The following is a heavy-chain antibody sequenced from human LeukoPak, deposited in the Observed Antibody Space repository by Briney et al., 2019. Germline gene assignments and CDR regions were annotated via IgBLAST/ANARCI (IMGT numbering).Heavy chain of an antibody. J-gene: IGHJ4*02. CDR1: GFTFSSYA. V-gene: IGHV3-48*04. D-gene: IGHD3-22*01. Sequence: PGGSLRLSCAASGFTFSSYAMSWVRQAPGKGLEWVSYISSSGSTIYYADSVKGRFTISRDNAKNSLYLQMNSLRAEDTAVYYCARDQGNYYDSSGWLDYWGQGTLVTVSS. CDR3: ARDQGNYYDSSGWLDY. CDR2: ISSSGSTI.